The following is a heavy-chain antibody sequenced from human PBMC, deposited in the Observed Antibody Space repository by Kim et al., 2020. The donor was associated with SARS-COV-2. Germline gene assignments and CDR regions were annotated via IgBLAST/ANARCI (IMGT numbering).Heavy chain of an antibody. J-gene: IGHJ6*02. D-gene: IGHD1-26*01. Sequence: YADSVKGRFTSSRDNAKNSLDLQMNSLRAEDTAVYYCARGNGSYSRYGVDVWGQGTTVTVSS. CDR3: ARGNGSYSRYGVDV. V-gene: IGHV3-11*04.